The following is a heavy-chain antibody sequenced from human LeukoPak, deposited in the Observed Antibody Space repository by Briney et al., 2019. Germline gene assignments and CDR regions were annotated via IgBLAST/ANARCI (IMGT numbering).Heavy chain of an antibody. CDR2: IKSRTDGETT. D-gene: IGHD3-16*01. V-gene: IGHV3-15*01. CDR3: TTVHGAGPVNFDY. J-gene: IGHJ4*02. Sequence: PGGSLRLSCTASGFTFSSVWMPWVRQAPGKGLEWVGRIKSRTDGETTDYAAPVKGRFSISRDDSENTLYLQMNSLKNEDTAVYFCTTVHGAGPVNFDYWGQGSLVTVSS. CDR1: GFTFSSVW.